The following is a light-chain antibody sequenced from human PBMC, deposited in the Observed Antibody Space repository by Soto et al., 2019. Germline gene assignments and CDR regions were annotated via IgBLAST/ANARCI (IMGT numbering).Light chain of an antibody. V-gene: IGKV1-27*01. CDR2: DAS. CDR1: QGIGNY. CDR3: QKYYTAPAT. J-gene: IGKJ1*01. Sequence: EIQMTQSPSSLSASVGDRVTITCRASQGIGNYLAWYQQKPGKVPKNLIYDASTLQSGVPSRFSGSGCGTDFPLTISRLQPEYVATYYRQKYYTAPATFGQGTKVEIK.